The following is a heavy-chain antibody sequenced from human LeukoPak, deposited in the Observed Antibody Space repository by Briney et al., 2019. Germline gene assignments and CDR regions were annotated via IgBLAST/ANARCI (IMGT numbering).Heavy chain of an antibody. CDR2: IIPILGIV. V-gene: IGHV1-69*04. CDR1: GGTFSNYA. D-gene: IGHD3-22*01. J-gene: IGHJ4*02. CDR3: ARDHITTASVCDF. Sequence: SVKVSCKASGGTFSNYAISWVRQAPGQGLEWMGRIIPILGIVNYAQKFQGRVTITADKSTSTAYMELSSLRSGGTAVYYCARDHITTASVCDFWGQGTLVTVSP.